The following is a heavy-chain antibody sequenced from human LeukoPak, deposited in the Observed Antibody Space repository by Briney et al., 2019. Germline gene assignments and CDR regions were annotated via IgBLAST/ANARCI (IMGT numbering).Heavy chain of an antibody. V-gene: IGHV4-59*01. CDR1: GGSISGYY. J-gene: IGHJ4*02. Sequence: SETLSLTCTVSGGSISGYYWHWIRQPPGMGLEWIGYINYSGSTDYKPSLKSRVTISVDTFNNQSSLDLRSVTAADTAVYYCAREYSSFEYWGQGILVTVSS. CDR3: AREYSSFEY. D-gene: IGHD3-22*01. CDR2: INYSGST.